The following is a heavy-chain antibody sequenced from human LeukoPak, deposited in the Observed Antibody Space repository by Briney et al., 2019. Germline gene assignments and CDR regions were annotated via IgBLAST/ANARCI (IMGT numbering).Heavy chain of an antibody. CDR2: ISGSGGST. V-gene: IGHV3-23*01. D-gene: IGHD3-10*01. J-gene: IGHJ4*02. CDR3: AHAMVRGVTHRTVY. CDR1: GFTFSSYG. Sequence: AGGSLRLSCAASGFTFSSYGMSWVRQAPGKGLEWVSAISGSGGSTYYADSVKGRFTISRDNSKNTLYLQMNSLRAEDTAVYYCAHAMVRGVTHRTVYWGQGTLVTVSS.